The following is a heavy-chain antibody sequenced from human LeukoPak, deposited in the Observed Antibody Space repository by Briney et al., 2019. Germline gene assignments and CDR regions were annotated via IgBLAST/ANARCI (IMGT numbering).Heavy chain of an antibody. CDR2: IYYSGST. CDR3: AREVPAASPHFDY. D-gene: IGHD2-2*01. CDR1: GGSISSGGYY. J-gene: IGHJ4*02. Sequence: PSETLSLTCTVSGGSISSGGYYWSWIRQHPGKGLEWLGYIYYSGSTYYNPSLKSRVTISVDTSKNQFSLKPSSVTAADTAVYYCAREVPAASPHFDYWGQGTLVTVSS. V-gene: IGHV4-31*03.